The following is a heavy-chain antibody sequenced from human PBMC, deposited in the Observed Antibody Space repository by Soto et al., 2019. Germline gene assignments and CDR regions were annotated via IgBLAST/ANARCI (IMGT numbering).Heavy chain of an antibody. J-gene: IGHJ6*02. CDR2: INSDGSST. CDR3: ARDRSYSLDV. V-gene: IGHV3-74*01. Sequence: QTGGSLRLSCAASGSTFSNDWMHWVRQAPGKGLVWVSHINSDGSSTNYADFVKGRFTIARDNAKNTVYLQMNSLRAEDTAVYYCARDRSYSLDVWGQGTTVTVSS. CDR1: GSTFSNDW.